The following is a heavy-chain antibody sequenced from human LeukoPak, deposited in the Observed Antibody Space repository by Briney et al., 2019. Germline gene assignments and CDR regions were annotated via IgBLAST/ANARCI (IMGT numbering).Heavy chain of an antibody. CDR1: GFTFSDYT. CDR3: ARVKMGATVSDYYYYYMDV. D-gene: IGHD1-26*01. CDR2: ITSNGAYT. V-gene: IGHV3-64*02. J-gene: IGHJ6*03. Sequence: PGGSLRLSCAASGFTFSDYTIHWVRQAPGKRLQSVSAITSNGAYTHYADSVKGRFTISRDNSGNAVFLQMGGLRIEDMAVYYCARVKMGATVSDYYYYYMDVWGKGTTVTVSS.